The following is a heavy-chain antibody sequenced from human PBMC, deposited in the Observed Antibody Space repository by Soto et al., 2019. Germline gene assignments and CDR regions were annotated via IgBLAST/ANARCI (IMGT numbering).Heavy chain of an antibody. D-gene: IGHD3-16*01. Sequence: GGSLRLSCAASGFTFSSYAMHWVRQAPGKGLEWVAVISYDGSNKYYADSVKGRFTISRDNSKNTLYLQMNSLRAEDTAVYYCARDAGSYAHPYFDYWGQGTLVTVSS. CDR3: ARDAGSYAHPYFDY. CDR2: ISYDGSNK. J-gene: IGHJ4*02. CDR1: GFTFSSYA. V-gene: IGHV3-30-3*01.